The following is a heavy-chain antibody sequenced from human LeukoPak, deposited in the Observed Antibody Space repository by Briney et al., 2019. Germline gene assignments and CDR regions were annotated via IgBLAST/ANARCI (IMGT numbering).Heavy chain of an antibody. CDR2: IYYSGST. D-gene: IGHD4-23*01. CDR1: GGSISSSSYY. J-gene: IGHJ4*02. Sequence: PSETLSLTCTVSGGSISSSSYYWGWIRQPPGKRLEWIGSIYYSGSTYYNPSLKSRVTISVDTSKNQFSLKLSSVTAADTAVYYCARQVDYGGNSGSYYFDYWGQGTLVTVSS. CDR3: ARQVDYGGNSGSYYFDY. V-gene: IGHV4-39*01.